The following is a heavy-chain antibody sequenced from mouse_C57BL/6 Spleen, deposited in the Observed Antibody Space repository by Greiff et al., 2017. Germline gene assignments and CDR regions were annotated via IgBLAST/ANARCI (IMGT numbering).Heavy chain of an antibody. J-gene: IGHJ2*01. Sequence: EVQLQESGPGLVKPSQSLSLTCSVTGYSITSGYYWNWIRQFPGNKLEWMGYISYDGSNNYNPSLKNRNSITRDTSKNQFFLKLNSVTTEDTATYYCARFDYWGQGTTLTVSS. CDR2: ISYDGSN. CDR1: GYSITSGYY. CDR3: ARFDY. V-gene: IGHV3-6*01.